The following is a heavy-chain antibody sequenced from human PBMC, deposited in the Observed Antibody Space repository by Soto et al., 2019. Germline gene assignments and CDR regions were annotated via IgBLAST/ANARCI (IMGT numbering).Heavy chain of an antibody. J-gene: IGHJ4*02. D-gene: IGHD3-10*01. CDR1: GFTFSSYA. V-gene: IGHV3-23*01. CDR3: ANGAVRGVIIAASY. CDR2: ISGSGGST. Sequence: EVQLLESGGGLVQPGGSLRLSCAASGFTFSSYAMSWFRKAPGKGLEWVSAISGSGGSTYYADSVKGRFTISRDNSKKTLYLQMNSLRAEDTAVYYWANGAVRGVIIAASYWGQGTLVTVSS.